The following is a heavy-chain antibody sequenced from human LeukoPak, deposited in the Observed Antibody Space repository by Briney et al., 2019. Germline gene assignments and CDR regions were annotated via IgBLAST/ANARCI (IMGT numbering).Heavy chain of an antibody. J-gene: IGHJ3*02. D-gene: IGHD3-10*01. CDR1: GYAFTSYD. V-gene: IGHV1-8*01. CDR2: LIPNRGNT. CDR3: ARGGGWFGKCPDAFDI. Sequence: GASVTVSSKASGYAFTSYDIKWVRQATGQGLEWRGWLIPNRGNTGYAQKFQCRVTMTSNTSIRTTYMELSSLRSEETAVYYCARGGGWFGKCPDAFDIWGQGKMATVSS.